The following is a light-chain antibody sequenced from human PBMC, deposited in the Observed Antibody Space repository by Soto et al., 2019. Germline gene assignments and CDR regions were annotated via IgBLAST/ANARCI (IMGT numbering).Light chain of an antibody. V-gene: IGKV4-1*01. CDR3: QQYYTTPLT. Sequence: SCKSSQSVLYSSNNKNYLAWYQQKPGQPPKLLIYWASTRDSGVPDRFSGSGSGTDFTLSISRLQAEDVAVYYCQQYYTTPLTFGPGTKVDIK. J-gene: IGKJ3*01. CDR1: QSVLYSSNNKNY. CDR2: WAS.